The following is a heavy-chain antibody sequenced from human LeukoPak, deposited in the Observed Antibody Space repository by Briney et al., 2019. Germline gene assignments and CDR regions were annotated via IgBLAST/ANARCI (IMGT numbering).Heavy chain of an antibody. CDR2: MYISAST. Sequence: SETLSLTCTVSGGSISRYIWCWIWQPARKGLGWVWRMYISASTNCNPSLTSRVIMSVDTPKNQFSLNLSSVTAADTAVYYCAREPSTAAGTGRPFDYWGQGTLVTVSS. V-gene: IGHV4-4*07. CDR3: AREPSTAAGTGRPFDY. CDR1: GGSISRYI. D-gene: IGHD6-13*01. J-gene: IGHJ4*02.